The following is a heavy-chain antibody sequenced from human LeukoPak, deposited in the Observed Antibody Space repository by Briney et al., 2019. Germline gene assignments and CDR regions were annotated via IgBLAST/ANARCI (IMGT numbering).Heavy chain of an antibody. CDR2: ISSSGTYA. J-gene: IGHJ5*02. CDR3: ARGGYDILTGTSFFDP. V-gene: IGHV3-11*05. Sequence: PGGSLRLSCVASGFTFSDYYMSWIRQAPGKGLQYVSYISSSGTYANYANSVKGRFTNFRDNAKNSLYLQMNSLRADDTAVYYCARGGYDILTGTSFFDPWGQGTLVTVSS. D-gene: IGHD3-9*01. CDR1: GFTFSDYY.